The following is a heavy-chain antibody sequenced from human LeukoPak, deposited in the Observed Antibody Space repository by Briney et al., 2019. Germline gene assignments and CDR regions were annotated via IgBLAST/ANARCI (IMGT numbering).Heavy chain of an antibody. J-gene: IGHJ4*02. CDR3: PRNYADVGSFFSYYFQF. CDR1: GGSISRYY. V-gene: IGHV4-59*01. D-gene: IGHD2-15*01. CDR2: FTHSGVT. Sequence: SETRSLTCNVSGGSISRYYWSWIRQPPGQGLDRIGYFTHSGVTSYNPSLKGRVTISVDTSKNQFSLRLTSVTAGPTADYYCPRNYADVGSFFSYYFQFWGMGALVTVSS.